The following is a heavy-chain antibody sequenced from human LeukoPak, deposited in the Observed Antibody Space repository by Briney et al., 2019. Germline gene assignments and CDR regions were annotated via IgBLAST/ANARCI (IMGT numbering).Heavy chain of an antibody. CDR3: ARDPPLLTPPLFDY. Sequence: ASVKVSCKASGGTFSSYAISWVRQAPGQGLEWMGRIIPILGIANYAQKFQGRVTITADKSTSTAYMELSSLRSEDTAVYYCARDPPLLTPPLFDYWGQGTLVTVSS. D-gene: IGHD2-15*01. CDR1: GGTFSSYA. CDR2: IIPILGIA. V-gene: IGHV1-69*04. J-gene: IGHJ4*02.